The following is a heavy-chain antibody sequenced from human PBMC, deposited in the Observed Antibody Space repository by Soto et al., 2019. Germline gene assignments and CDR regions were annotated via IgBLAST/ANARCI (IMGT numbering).Heavy chain of an antibody. V-gene: IGHV3-30*18. Sequence: QVQLVESGGGVVQPGRSLRLSCAASGFTFSSYGMHWVRQAPGKGLEWVAVISYDGSNKYYADSVKGRFTISRDNSKNTLYLQMNSLRAEDTAVYYCAKFLAEGYYFMDVWGKGTTVTVSS. J-gene: IGHJ6*03. CDR3: AKFLAEGYYFMDV. CDR2: ISYDGSNK. CDR1: GFTFSSYG.